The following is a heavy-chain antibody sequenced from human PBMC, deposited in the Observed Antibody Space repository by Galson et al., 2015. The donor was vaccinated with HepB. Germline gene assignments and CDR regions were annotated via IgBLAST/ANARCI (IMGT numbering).Heavy chain of an antibody. Sequence: SVKVSCKASGYTFTSYGISWVRLAPGQGLEWMGWISAYNGNTNYTQKLQGRVTMNTDTSTSTAYMELRSLRSDDTALYYCARAPFDYDYIWGSYRSFDYWGQGTLVTVSS. D-gene: IGHD3-16*02. CDR2: ISAYNGNT. V-gene: IGHV1-18*01. CDR3: ARAPFDYDYIWGSYRSFDY. CDR1: GYTFTSYG. J-gene: IGHJ4*02.